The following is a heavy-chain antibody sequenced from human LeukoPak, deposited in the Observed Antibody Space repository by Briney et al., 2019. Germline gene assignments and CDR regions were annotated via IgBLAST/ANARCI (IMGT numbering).Heavy chain of an antibody. Sequence: ASVKVSCKASGYTFTSYDINWVRQAPGQGLEWMGWMNPNSGNTGYAQKFQGRVTMTRNTSISTAYMELSSLRSEDTAVYYCARGPFYLSSGWQRPNYWGQGTLVTVSS. CDR2: MNPNSGNT. D-gene: IGHD6-19*01. CDR3: ARGPFYLSSGWQRPNY. CDR1: GYTFTSYD. J-gene: IGHJ4*02. V-gene: IGHV1-8*01.